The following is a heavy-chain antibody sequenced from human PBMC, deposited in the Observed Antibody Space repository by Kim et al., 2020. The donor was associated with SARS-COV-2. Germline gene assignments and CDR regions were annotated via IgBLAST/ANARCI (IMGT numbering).Heavy chain of an antibody. CDR1: GYIFTNFA. CDR2: INPNDGGT. CDR3: ASRPGIAVAGFGY. Sequence: ASVKVSCKASGYIFTNFAMNWVRQAPGQGLEWMGWINPNDGGTKYSQKFQGRVTMTRDTSASTAYMELSSLTSEDTAVYYCASRPGIAVAGFGYYGQGILVTVSS. V-gene: IGHV1-3*01. J-gene: IGHJ4*02. D-gene: IGHD6-19*01.